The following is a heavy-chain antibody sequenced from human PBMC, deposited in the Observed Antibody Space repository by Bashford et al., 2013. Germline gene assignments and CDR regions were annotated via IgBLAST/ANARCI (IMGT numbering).Heavy chain of an antibody. V-gene: IGHV3-13*04. J-gene: IGHJ6*02. CDR2: ISTGGDP. CDR3: ARVGYDYYYRMDV. D-gene: IGHD5-12*01. CDR1: GFTLSPYD. Sequence: GGSLRLSCAASGFTLSPYDMHWVRQPIGKGLEWISGISTGGDPYYPGSVKGRFTISRDNVKNSLYLQVNSLTVGDTAVYYCARVGYDYYYRMDVWGQGTTVTVSS.